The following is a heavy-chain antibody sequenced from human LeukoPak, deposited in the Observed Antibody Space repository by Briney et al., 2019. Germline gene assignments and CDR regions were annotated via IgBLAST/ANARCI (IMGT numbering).Heavy chain of an antibody. Sequence: SETLSLTCTVSGGSISSGDYYWSWIRQPPGKGLEWIGYIYYSGSTNYNPSLKRRLTLAVDTSKNQFSLKRSFMPAANTAVYYCAREEWFDPWGQGTLVTVSS. CDR1: GGSISSGDYY. CDR3: AREEWFDP. J-gene: IGHJ5*02. V-gene: IGHV4-30-4*02. CDR2: IYYSGST.